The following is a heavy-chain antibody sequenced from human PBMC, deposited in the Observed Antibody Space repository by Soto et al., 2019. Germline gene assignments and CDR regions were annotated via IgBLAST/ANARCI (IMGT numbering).Heavy chain of an antibody. D-gene: IGHD6-19*01. V-gene: IGHV3-30-3*01. Sequence: QGQLEESGGGVVQPGRSLRLSCAASGFTLSSYAIHWVRQAPGKGLEWVTVISKDGSNLYFADSVKGRFTISRDHSKNTLYLQMHSLRSEDTAVYYCARDIEYTSAFGRSSSFDYWGKGTLVTVSS. CDR2: ISKDGSNL. J-gene: IGHJ4*02. CDR1: GFTLSSYA. CDR3: ARDIEYTSAFGRSSSFDY.